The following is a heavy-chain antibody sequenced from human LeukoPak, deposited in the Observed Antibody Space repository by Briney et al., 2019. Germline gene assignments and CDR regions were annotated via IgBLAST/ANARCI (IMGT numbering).Heavy chain of an antibody. CDR2: ISSSGSTI. V-gene: IGHV3-48*03. CDR3: ARDSSIAVAGTFFYV. CDR1: GFTFSSYE. J-gene: IGHJ6*04. D-gene: IGHD6-19*01. Sequence: PGGSLRLSCAASGFTFSSYEMNWVRQAPGKGLEWVSYISSSGSTIYYADSVKGRFTISRDNAKNSLYLQMNSLRAEETAVYYCARDSSIAVAGTFFYVWGKGTTVTVSS.